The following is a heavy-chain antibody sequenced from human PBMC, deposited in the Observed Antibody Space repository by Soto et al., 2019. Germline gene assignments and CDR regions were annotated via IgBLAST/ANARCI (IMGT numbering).Heavy chain of an antibody. CDR1: GFTFSSYA. V-gene: IGHV3-23*01. CDR2: ISGSGGST. CDR3: AKDYRRDGSNYGSCFGY. Sequence: GGSLRLSCAASGFTFSSYAMSWVRQAPGKGLEWVSAISGSGGSTYYADSVKGRFTISRDNSKNTLYLQMNSLRAEDTAVYYCAKDYRRDGSNYGSCFGYWGQGTLVTVSS. D-gene: IGHD5-12*01. J-gene: IGHJ4*02.